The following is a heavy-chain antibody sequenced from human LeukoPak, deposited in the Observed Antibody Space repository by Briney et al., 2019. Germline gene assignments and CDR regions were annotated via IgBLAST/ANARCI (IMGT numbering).Heavy chain of an antibody. CDR2: FDPEDGET. V-gene: IGHV1-24*01. Sequence: GASVKVSCKVSGYTLTELSMHWVRQAPGKGLEWMGGFDPEDGETIYAQKFQGRVTMTEDTSTDTAYMELSSLRSEDTAVYYCTTDLDYDSSGAQGYWGQGTLVTVSS. D-gene: IGHD3-22*01. CDR3: TTDLDYDSSGAQGY. J-gene: IGHJ4*02. CDR1: GYTLTELS.